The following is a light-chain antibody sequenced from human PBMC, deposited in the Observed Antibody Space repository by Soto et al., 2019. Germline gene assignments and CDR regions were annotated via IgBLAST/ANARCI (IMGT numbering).Light chain of an antibody. V-gene: IGLV2-14*01. CDR1: SSDVGGYNY. CDR2: EVS. J-gene: IGLJ1*01. CDR3: SSYTRSRTLLV. Sequence: QSVLTQPASVSGSPGQSITISCTGTSSDVGGYNYVSWYQQHPGKAPKLMIYEVSNRPSGVSNRFSGSKSGNTASLNISGIQAEDEADYYCSSYTRSRTLLVFGTGTKVTV.